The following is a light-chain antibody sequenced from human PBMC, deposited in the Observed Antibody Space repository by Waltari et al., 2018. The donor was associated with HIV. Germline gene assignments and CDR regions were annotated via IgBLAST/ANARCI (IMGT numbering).Light chain of an antibody. Sequence: EAVLTQSPGTLSLSPGERATLSCRARQNISSNYLVWYQKKAGQAPRPRLYGASSRATGIPDRFSGSGSGTDFTLTISRLEPEDFAVYYCQQYGSSPRFGQGTKVEIK. J-gene: IGKJ1*01. CDR3: QQYGSSPR. V-gene: IGKV3-20*01. CDR1: QNISSNY. CDR2: GAS.